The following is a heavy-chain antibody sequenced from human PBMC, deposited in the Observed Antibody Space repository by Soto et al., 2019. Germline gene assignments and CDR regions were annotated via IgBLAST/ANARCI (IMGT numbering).Heavy chain of an antibody. J-gene: IGHJ4*02. D-gene: IGHD1-26*01. CDR2: IYYSGST. Sequence: SETLSLTCTVSGGSISGYYWSWIRQPPGKELQYIGYIYYSGSTNYNPSLKSRVTISVDTSKNQFSLKLSSVTAADTAVYYCARRYGSAIDYWGQGTLVTVSS. CDR3: ARRYGSAIDY. CDR1: GGSISGYY. V-gene: IGHV4-59*08.